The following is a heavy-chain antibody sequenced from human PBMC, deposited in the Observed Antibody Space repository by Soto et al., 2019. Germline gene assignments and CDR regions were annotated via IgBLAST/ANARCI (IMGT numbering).Heavy chain of an antibody. V-gene: IGHV1-18*01. Sequence: QVQLVQSGAEVKKPGASVKVSCKASGYTFTSYGISWVRQAPGQGLEWMGWISAYNGNTNYAQKLQGRVTMTTDTSTSTAYMELRSLSSDDTAVYYCARDPYYDFWIGYYRSNYYCDYWGQGTLVTVSS. J-gene: IGHJ4*02. CDR2: ISAYNGNT. CDR3: ARDPYYDFWIGYYRSNYYCDY. CDR1: GYTFTSYG. D-gene: IGHD3-3*01.